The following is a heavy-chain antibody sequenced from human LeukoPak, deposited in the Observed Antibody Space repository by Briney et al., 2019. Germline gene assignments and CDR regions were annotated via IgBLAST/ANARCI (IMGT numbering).Heavy chain of an antibody. V-gene: IGHV1-2*02. Sequence: ASVKVSCKASGYTFTGYYMHWVRQAPGQGLEWMGWINPNSGGTNYAQKFQGRVTMTRDTSISTAYMELSSLRSEDTAVYYCATAITKKNYYYYYYMDVWGKGTTVTVSS. D-gene: IGHD3-3*01. J-gene: IGHJ6*03. CDR3: ATAITKKNYYYYYYMDV. CDR1: GYTFTGYY. CDR2: INPNSGGT.